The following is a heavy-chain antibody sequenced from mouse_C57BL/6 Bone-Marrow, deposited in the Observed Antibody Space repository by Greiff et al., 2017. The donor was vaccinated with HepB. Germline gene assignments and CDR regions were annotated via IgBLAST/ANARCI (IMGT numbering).Heavy chain of an antibody. J-gene: IGHJ1*03. Sequence: EVKLMESGGGLVQPGGSLKLSCAASGFTFSDYYMYWVRQTPEKRLEWVAYISNGGGSTYYPDTVKGRFTISRDNAKNTQYLQMSLLKSEDPAMYRCARHRGVADWYFDVWGTGTTVTVSS. D-gene: IGHD1-1*01. CDR1: GFTFSDYY. CDR2: ISNGGGST. V-gene: IGHV5-12*01. CDR3: ARHRGVADWYFDV.